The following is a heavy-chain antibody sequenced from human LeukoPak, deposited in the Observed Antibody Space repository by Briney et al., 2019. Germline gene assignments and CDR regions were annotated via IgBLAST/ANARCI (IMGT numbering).Heavy chain of an antibody. Sequence: GGSLRLSCAASGFSFSSYAVSWVRQAPGKGLEWVSAISGSGGSTYYADSVKGRFTISRDNSKNTLYLQMNSLRAEDTAVYYCAKRGYSYGFLVYYFDYWGQGTLVTVSS. CDR3: AKRGYSYGFLVYYFDY. CDR2: ISGSGGST. V-gene: IGHV3-23*01. CDR1: GFSFSSYA. J-gene: IGHJ4*02. D-gene: IGHD5-18*01.